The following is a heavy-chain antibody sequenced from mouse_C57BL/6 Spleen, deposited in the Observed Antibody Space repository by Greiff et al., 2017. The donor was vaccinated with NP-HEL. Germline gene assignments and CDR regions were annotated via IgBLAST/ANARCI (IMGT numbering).Heavy chain of an antibody. V-gene: IGHV1-80*01. D-gene: IGHD1-1*01. CDR2: IYPGDGDT. J-gene: IGHJ2*01. CDR3: AIKSPILPLDY. Sequence: VQLQQSGAELVKPGASVKISCKASGYAFSSYWMNWVKQRPGKGLEWIGQIYPGDGDTNYNGKFKGKATLTADKSSSTAYMQLSSLTSEDSAVYFCAIKSPILPLDYWGQGTTLTVSS. CDR1: GYAFSSYW.